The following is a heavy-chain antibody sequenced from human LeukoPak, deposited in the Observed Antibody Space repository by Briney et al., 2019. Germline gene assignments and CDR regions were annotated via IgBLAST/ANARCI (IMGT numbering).Heavy chain of an antibody. CDR1: GCSISSSSYY. Sequence: PSETLSLTCTVSGCSISSSSYYWVWIRQPPGKGLDGIGRIYYSWSTYYNPSLKSRVTLPVDTSKNQFSLKLSSVTAADTVVYYCARDYFDRSGYYRDWGQGTLVTVSS. CDR2: IYYSWST. J-gene: IGHJ4*02. D-gene: IGHD3-22*01. V-gene: IGHV4-39*07. CDR3: ARDYFDRSGYYRD.